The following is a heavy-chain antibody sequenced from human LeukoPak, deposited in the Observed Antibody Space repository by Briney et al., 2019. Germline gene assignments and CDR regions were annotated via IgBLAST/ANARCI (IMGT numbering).Heavy chain of an antibody. CDR1: GYTFTGYY. V-gene: IGHV1-2*02. Sequence: ASVKVSCKASGYTFTGYYMHWVRQAPGQGLEWMGWINPNSGGTNYAQKFQGRVTMTRDTSISTAYMELSRLRSDDTAVYYCARFLRDYYDSRGYRDLFDYWGQGTLVTVSS. CDR3: ARFLRDYYDSRGYRDLFDY. D-gene: IGHD3-22*01. J-gene: IGHJ4*02. CDR2: INPNSGGT.